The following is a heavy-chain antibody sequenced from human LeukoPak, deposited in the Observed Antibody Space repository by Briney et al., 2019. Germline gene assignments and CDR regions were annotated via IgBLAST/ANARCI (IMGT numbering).Heavy chain of an antibody. CDR1: GGTFSSYA. J-gene: IGHJ6*02. CDR2: IIPIFGTA. CDR3: ARDAVRYCSSTSCLGMDV. V-gene: IGHV1-69*01. Sequence: GSSVKVSCKASGGTFSSYAISWVRQAPGQGLEWMGGIIPIFGTANYAQKFQGRVTITADESTSTAYMELSSLRSEDTAVYYCARDAVRYCSSTSCLGMDVWGQGTTVTVSS. D-gene: IGHD2-2*01.